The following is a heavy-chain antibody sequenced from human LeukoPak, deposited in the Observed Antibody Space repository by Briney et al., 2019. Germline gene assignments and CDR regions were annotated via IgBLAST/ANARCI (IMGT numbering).Heavy chain of an antibody. CDR3: AKPITISGATDAFDI. V-gene: IGHV3-7*01. CDR2: IKQDGSEK. CDR1: GFTFNSYW. Sequence: PGGSLRLSCVASGFTFNSYWMNWVRQAPGKGLEWVANIKQDGSEKYYVDSVKGRFTISRDNAKNSLYLQMNSLRAEDTAMYYCAKPITISGATDAFDIRGQGTMDTVSS. D-gene: IGHD3-3*01. J-gene: IGHJ3*02.